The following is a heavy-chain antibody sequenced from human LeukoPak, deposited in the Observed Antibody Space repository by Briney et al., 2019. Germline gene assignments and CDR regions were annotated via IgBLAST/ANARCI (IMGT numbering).Heavy chain of an antibody. Sequence: SETLSLTCAVYGGSFSGYYWSWIRQPPGKGLEWIGEINHSGSTNYNPSLKSRVTISVDTSKNQFSLKLSSVTAADTAVYYCARDFGGREFDYWGQGTLVTVSS. D-gene: IGHD4-23*01. J-gene: IGHJ4*02. CDR1: GGSFSGYY. V-gene: IGHV4-34*01. CDR2: INHSGST. CDR3: ARDFGGREFDY.